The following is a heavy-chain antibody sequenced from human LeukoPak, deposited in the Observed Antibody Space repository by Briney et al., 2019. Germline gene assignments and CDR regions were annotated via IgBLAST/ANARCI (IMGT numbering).Heavy chain of an antibody. CDR1: GGSISSGSYY. CDR3: ARAGWYDSSGYDY. J-gene: IGHJ4*02. CDR2: IYTSGST. Sequence: SETLSLTCTVSGGSISSGSYYWSWIRQPAGKGLEWIGRIYTSGSTNYNPSLKSRVTISVDTSKNQFSLKLSSVTAADTAVYYCARAGWYDSSGYDYWGQGTLVTVSS. D-gene: IGHD3-22*01. V-gene: IGHV4-61*02.